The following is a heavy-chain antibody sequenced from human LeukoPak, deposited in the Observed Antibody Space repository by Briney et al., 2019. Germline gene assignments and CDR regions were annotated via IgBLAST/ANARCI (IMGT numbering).Heavy chain of an antibody. Sequence: GGSLRLSCAASGFTFSNYAMSWVRQAPGKGLEWVSTVSSGGGSTYYADSVKGRFTISRDNSKNTLYLQMNSLRAEDTAVYYCARGSYSGYDYWGQGTLVTVSS. V-gene: IGHV3-23*01. CDR2: VSSGGGST. J-gene: IGHJ4*02. CDR3: ARGSYSGYDY. CDR1: GFTFSNYA. D-gene: IGHD5-12*01.